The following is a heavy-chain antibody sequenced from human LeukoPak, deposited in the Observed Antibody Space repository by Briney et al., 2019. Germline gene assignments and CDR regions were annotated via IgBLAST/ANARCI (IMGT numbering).Heavy chain of an antibody. V-gene: IGHV3-23*01. CDR1: GFTFSSYA. J-gene: IGHJ4*02. D-gene: IGHD3-22*01. Sequence: PGGSLGLSCAASGFTFSSYAMSWVRQAPGKGLEWVSAISGSGGSTYYADSVKGRFTISRDNSKNTLYLQMNSLRAEDTAVYYCAKEGELSATGYYDSSGYHDYWGQGTLVTVSS. CDR2: ISGSGGST. CDR3: AKEGELSATGYYDSSGYHDY.